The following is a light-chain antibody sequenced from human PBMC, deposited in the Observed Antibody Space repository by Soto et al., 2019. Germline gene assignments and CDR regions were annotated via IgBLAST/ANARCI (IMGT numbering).Light chain of an antibody. CDR3: AAWDDSLSGYVV. CDR2: RNN. CDR1: SSNIGSNY. J-gene: IGLJ2*01. Sequence: QSVLTQPPSASGTPGQRVTISCSGSSSNIGSNYVYWYQQLPGTAPKLLIYRNNQLPSGVPDRFSGSKSGTSASLAISGLRSEDEADYYCAAWDDSLSGYVVFGGGTQLTVL. V-gene: IGLV1-47*01.